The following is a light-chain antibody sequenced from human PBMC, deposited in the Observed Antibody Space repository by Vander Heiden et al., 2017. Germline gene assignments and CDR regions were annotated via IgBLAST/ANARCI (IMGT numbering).Light chain of an antibody. Sequence: SYVLTQPPSVSVAPRQTASITCGGDNIGSKSVHWYQQKPGQAPVLVAFDDSDRPSGIPERFSGSNSGITATLTVTRVEAGDEADYYCQVWDSISDHYVVFGGGTKLTVL. CDR2: DDS. CDR1: NIGSKS. J-gene: IGLJ2*01. CDR3: QVWDSISDHYVV. V-gene: IGLV3-21*02.